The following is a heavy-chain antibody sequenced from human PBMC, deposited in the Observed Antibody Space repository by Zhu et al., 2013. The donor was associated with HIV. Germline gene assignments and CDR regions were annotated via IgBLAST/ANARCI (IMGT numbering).Heavy chain of an antibody. CDR3: ARIIIRGIVIGQGAFDI. J-gene: IGHJ3*02. CDR2: MYYSGSA. V-gene: IGHV4-59*11. D-gene: IGHD3-10*01. Sequence: VQLQESGPGLVKPSETLSLTCTVSGGSISSPYWGWVRQPPGKGLEWVGYMYYSGSAYSNPSLKSRLTISVDTSKSQFSLKLSSVTAADTAVYYCARIIIRGIVIGQGAFDIWGQGTMVTVSS. CDR1: GGSISSPY.